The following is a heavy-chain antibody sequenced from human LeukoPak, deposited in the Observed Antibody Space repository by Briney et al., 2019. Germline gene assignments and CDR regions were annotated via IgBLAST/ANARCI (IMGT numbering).Heavy chain of an antibody. CDR3: AMSGSYEGRLDY. V-gene: IGHV3-23*01. CDR2: ISGSGGST. D-gene: IGHD1-26*01. Sequence: GGSLRLSCAASGFTFSSYAMSWVRQAPGKGLEWVSAISGSGGSTYYADSVKGRFTISRDNSKNTLYLQMNSLRAEDTAVYYRAMSGSYEGRLDYWGQGTLVTVSS. J-gene: IGHJ4*02. CDR1: GFTFSSYA.